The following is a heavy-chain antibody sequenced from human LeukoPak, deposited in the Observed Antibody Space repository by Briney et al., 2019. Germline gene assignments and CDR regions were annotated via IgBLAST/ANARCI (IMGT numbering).Heavy chain of an antibody. J-gene: IGHJ6*02. Sequence: SETLSLTCTVSGGSISTYYWNWIRQPPGKGLEWIGYIYHSGSTNYNPSLQSRVTISVDTSKNQFSLNLNSVTAADTAVYYCARAEYSSSQGGGYYYYGLDVWGQGTTVTVSS. CDR3: ARAEYSSSQGGGYYYYGLDV. CDR1: GGSISTYY. D-gene: IGHD6-6*01. V-gene: IGHV4-59*01. CDR2: IYHSGST.